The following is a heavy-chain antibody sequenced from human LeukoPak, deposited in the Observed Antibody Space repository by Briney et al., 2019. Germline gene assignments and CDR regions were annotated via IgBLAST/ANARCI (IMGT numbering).Heavy chain of an antibody. Sequence: GGSLRLSCAASGFTFSTYAMNWVRQAPGKGLEWVAVISDDGRHNYYADSVKGRFTISRDNSKSTLYLQVNSLRDGDSAAYFCARVYLERLTAGYFDHWGQGTQVTVSP. CDR3: ARVYLERLTAGYFDH. CDR2: ISDDGRHN. D-gene: IGHD2-8*01. V-gene: IGHV3-30*04. CDR1: GFTFSTYA. J-gene: IGHJ4*02.